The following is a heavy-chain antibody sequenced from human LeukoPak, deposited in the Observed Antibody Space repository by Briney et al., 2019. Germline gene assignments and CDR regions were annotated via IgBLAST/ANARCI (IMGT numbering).Heavy chain of an antibody. D-gene: IGHD2-15*01. Sequence: ASVKVSCKASGYTFTGYYMHWVRQAPGQGLEWMGRINPNSGGTNYAQKFQGTVTITRDTSASTAYMELSSLRSEDTAVYYCATSRNSARGIDYWGQGTLVTVSS. CDR2: INPNSGGT. V-gene: IGHV1-2*06. CDR1: GYTFTGYY. J-gene: IGHJ4*02. CDR3: ATSRNSARGIDY.